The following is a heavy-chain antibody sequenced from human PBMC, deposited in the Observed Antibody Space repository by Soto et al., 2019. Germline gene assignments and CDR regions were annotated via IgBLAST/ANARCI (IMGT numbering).Heavy chain of an antibody. V-gene: IGHV4-59*01. D-gene: IGHD1-26*01. CDR2: ISDSGST. CDR3: ARDKGSGSYSR. CDR1: GGSISSSY. Sequence: SETLSLTXTVSGGSISSSYWSWIRQPPGKRLEWIGYISDSGSTHYNPSLKSRVTISVDTSKNQFSLKLTSVTAADTAVYYCARDKGSGSYSRWGQGTLVTVSS. J-gene: IGHJ4*02.